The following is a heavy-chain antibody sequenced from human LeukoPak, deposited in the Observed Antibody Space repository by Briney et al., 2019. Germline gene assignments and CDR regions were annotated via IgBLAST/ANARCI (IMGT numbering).Heavy chain of an antibody. V-gene: IGHV3-74*03. Sequence: GGSLRLSCAASRFTFSRYWMHWVRHAPGKGLVWVSRINSDGSSTTYADSVKGRFTISRDNAKNTLYLQMNSLRAEDTAVYYCASDGNYYDSSGPADYWGQGTLVTVSS. CDR3: ASDGNYYDSSGPADY. CDR1: RFTFSRYW. D-gene: IGHD3-22*01. CDR2: INSDGSST. J-gene: IGHJ4*02.